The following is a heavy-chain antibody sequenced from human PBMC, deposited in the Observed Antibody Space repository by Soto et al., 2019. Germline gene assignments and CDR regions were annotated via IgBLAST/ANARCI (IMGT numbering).Heavy chain of an antibody. Sequence: PSETLSLTCTVSGASIGSSYWSWVRQPPGKGLEWIGEIYHSGSTNYNPSLKSRVTISVDKSKNQFSLKLSSVTAADTAVYYCAREAIFGVVKRYFDYWGQGTLVTVS. V-gene: IGHV4-4*02. D-gene: IGHD3-3*01. CDR2: IYHSGST. CDR3: AREAIFGVVKRYFDY. J-gene: IGHJ4*02. CDR1: GASIGSSY.